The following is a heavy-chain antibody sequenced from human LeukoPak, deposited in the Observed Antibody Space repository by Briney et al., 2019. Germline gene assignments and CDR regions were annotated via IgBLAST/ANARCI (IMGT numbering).Heavy chain of an antibody. J-gene: IGHJ4*02. CDR1: GGSVSSGSYY. V-gene: IGHV4-61*01. Sequence: SETLSLTCIVSGGSVSSGSYYWSWIPQPPGEGLKWIGYIYYSGNTKYNPTLKSRVTISVDMSKNQFSLKLSSVTAADTAVYYCARGFSGYGYFDYWGQGTLVTVSS. CDR3: ARGFSGYGYFDY. CDR2: IYYSGNT. D-gene: IGHD5-12*01.